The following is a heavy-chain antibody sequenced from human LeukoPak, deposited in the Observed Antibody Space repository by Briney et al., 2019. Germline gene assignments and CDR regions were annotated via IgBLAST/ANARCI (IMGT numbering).Heavy chain of an antibody. J-gene: IGHJ4*02. D-gene: IGHD3-22*01. CDR3: AKYYYDITHYFDY. Sequence: ASVKVSCKASGYTFTGYYMHWVRQAPGQGLEWMGWINPNSGDTNYAPKFQGRVTMTRDTYIDTVYMELSRLRSDDTAVYYCAKYYYDITHYFDYWGQGTLVTVSS. CDR1: GYTFTGYY. CDR2: INPNSGDT. V-gene: IGHV1-2*02.